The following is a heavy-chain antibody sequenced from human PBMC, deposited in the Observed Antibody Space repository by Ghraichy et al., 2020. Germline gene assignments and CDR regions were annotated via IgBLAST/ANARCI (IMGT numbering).Heavy chain of an antibody. CDR3: ARRITMTRGAVAAFDM. CDR2: MYYNGNT. D-gene: IGHD3-10*01. CDR1: GGSIRNRDYY. Sequence: SETLSLTCSVSGGSIRNRDYYWGWIRQPPGKGLEWIGNMYYNGNTYYSPSLKSRLTLSIDTSKNQFSLKLTSVTGADTALYFCARRITMTRGAVAAFDMWGQGTRVAVSS. V-gene: IGHV4-39*01. J-gene: IGHJ3*02.